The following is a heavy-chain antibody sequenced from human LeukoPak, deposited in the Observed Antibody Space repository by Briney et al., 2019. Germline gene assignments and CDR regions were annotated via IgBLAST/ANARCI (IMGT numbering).Heavy chain of an antibody. J-gene: IGHJ4*02. CDR1: GGTFSSYA. CDR3: ARDCGDYYFDY. CDR2: IIPILGIA. V-gene: IGHV1-69*04. D-gene: IGHD4-17*01. Sequence: VASVKVSCKASGGTFSSYAISWVRQAPGQELEWMGRIIPILGIANYAQKFQGRVTITADKSTSTAYMELSSLRSEDTGVYYCARDCGDYYFDYRGQGTLVTVSS.